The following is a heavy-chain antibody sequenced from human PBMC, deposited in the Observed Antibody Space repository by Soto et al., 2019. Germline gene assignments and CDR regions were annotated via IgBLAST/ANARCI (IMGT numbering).Heavy chain of an antibody. D-gene: IGHD2-21*02. Sequence: QVQLVESGGGLVKPGGSLRLSCAASGFTFSDYYMSWIRQAPGKGLEWVSYISSTSIYTNYADSVKGRFTISRDNAKNSRYLQMNSLRAEDTAVYYCATSGGDGRGFHIWGQGTMVTVSS. V-gene: IGHV3-11*05. CDR1: GFTFSDYY. J-gene: IGHJ3*02. CDR2: ISSTSIYT. CDR3: ATSGGDGRGFHI.